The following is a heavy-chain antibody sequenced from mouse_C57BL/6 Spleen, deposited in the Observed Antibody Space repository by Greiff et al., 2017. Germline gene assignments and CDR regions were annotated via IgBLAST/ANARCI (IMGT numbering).Heavy chain of an antibody. D-gene: IGHD1-2*01. CDR1: GYTFTSYY. J-gene: IGHJ2*01. CDR3: ARGYLYYFDY. CDR2: IYPGNGDT. Sequence: QVQLQQSGAELVRPGASVKMSCKASGYTFTSYYMHWVKQTPRQGLEWIGAIYPGNGDTSYNEKFKGKATLTVDKSSSTAYMQLSSLTSEDSAVYFCARGYLYYFDYWGQGTTLTVSS. V-gene: IGHV1-12*01.